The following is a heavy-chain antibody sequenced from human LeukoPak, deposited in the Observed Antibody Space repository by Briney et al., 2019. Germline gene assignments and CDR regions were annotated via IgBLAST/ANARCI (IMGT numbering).Heavy chain of an antibody. CDR3: AREVWGPEY. J-gene: IGHJ4*02. D-gene: IGHD1-14*01. Sequence: GGSLRLSCAASGFTFSSYGMHWVRQAPGKGLEWVAVISYDGSNKYYADSVKGRFTISRDNSKNTLYLQMSSLRAEDTAVYYCAREVWGPEYWGQGTLVTVSS. CDR1: GFTFSSYG. V-gene: IGHV3-30*03. CDR2: ISYDGSNK.